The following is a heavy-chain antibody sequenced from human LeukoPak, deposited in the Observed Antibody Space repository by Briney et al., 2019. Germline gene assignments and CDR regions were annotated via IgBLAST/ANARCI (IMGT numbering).Heavy chain of an antibody. Sequence: ASVKVSCKVSGNSLRDTSIHWVRQAPGQWLEWMGGFEPEDGEPISAQTFQGRLSMTEDTSTDTAHMELSSLTVEDTAVYYCATADKWEPLDYWGQGTLVTVSS. J-gene: IGHJ4*02. CDR3: ATADKWEPLDY. CDR2: FEPEDGEP. V-gene: IGHV1-24*01. D-gene: IGHD1-26*01. CDR1: GNSLRDTS.